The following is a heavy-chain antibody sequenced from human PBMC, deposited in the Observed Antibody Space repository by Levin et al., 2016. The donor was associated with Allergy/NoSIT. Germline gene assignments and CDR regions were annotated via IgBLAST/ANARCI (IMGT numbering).Heavy chain of an antibody. D-gene: IGHD6-19*01. J-gene: IGHJ5*02. V-gene: IGHV7-4-1*02. CDR1: GYTFTSYA. CDR2: INTNTGNP. Sequence: ASVKVSCKASGYTFTSYAMNWVRQAPGQGLEWMGWINTNTGNPTYAQGFTGRFVFSLDTSVSTAYLQISSLKAEDTAVYYCARDENSSGWPYNWFDPWGQGTLVTVSS. CDR3: ARDENSSGWPYNWFDP.